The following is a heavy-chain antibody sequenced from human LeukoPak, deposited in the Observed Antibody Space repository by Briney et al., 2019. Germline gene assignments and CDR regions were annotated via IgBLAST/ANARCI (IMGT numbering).Heavy chain of an antibody. J-gene: IGHJ3*02. Sequence: ASETLSLTCTVSGGSISSYYWSWIRQPPGKGLEWIGYIYYSGSTNYNPSLKSRVTISVDTSKNQFSLKLSSVTAADTAVYYCARTPGGSSIQDAFDICGQGTMVTVSS. CDR3: ARTPGGSSIQDAFDI. CDR1: GGSISSYY. D-gene: IGHD2-2*01. CDR2: IYYSGST. V-gene: IGHV4-59*01.